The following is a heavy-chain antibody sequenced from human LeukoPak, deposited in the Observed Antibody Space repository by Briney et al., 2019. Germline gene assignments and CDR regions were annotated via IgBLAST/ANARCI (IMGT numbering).Heavy chain of an antibody. J-gene: IGHJ6*01. V-gene: IGHV3-23*01. Sequence: GGSLRLSCAVSGFTFSGFAMSWVRRTPGKGLEWVSCISGSGDNTLYADSVKGRFTILRDNYMNTLYLEMNSLRAEDTAIYYCAKMKGHPLPKYYMDVWGQGTTVTVSS. CDR2: ISGSGDNT. D-gene: IGHD1-26*01. CDR1: GFTFSGFA. CDR3: AKMKGHPLPKYYMDV.